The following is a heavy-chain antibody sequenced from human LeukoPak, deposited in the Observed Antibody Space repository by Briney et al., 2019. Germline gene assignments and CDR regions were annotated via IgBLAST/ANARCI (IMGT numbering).Heavy chain of an antibody. V-gene: IGHV3-7*01. CDR2: IKQDGSEK. CDR1: GFTFRNYW. CDR3: VRDRYSSGWYPLDY. J-gene: IGHJ4*02. Sequence: GRFVRLSCAASGFTFRNYWMSWVRQAPGKGLEWVANIKQDGSEKYYVDSVKGRFTISRDNAKNSLNLQMDSLRVEDTAVYYCVRDRYSSGWYPLDYWGQGTLVTVSS. D-gene: IGHD6-19*01.